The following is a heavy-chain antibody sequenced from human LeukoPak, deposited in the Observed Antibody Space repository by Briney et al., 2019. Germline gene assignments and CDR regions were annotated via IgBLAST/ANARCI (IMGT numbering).Heavy chain of an antibody. CDR3: ASGISVDPDTFDI. J-gene: IGHJ3*02. CDR2: VSNSGTT. V-gene: IGHV4-4*08. D-gene: IGHD3-3*02. Sequence: SETLSLICTVSNGSISLHFWSWIRQSPGKGLEWIGYVSNSGTTHYNPPLKSRVTISVDTSTSHLSLKLSSVTAADTAVYYCASGISVDPDTFDIWGPGTMVTVSP. CDR1: NGSISLHF.